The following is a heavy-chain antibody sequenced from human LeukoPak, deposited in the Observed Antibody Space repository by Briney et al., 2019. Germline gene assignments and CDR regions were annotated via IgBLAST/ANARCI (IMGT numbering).Heavy chain of an antibody. CDR2: INMYTANP. Sequence: GASMKVSCKASGYTFTRYAINWLRQAPGQGREWMGWINMYTANPAYAQGFTERFVFSLDTSVTTAYLQISNLKTEDTAVYYCARHDNDDDFDYWGQGTLVTVSS. V-gene: IGHV7-4-1*02. CDR1: GYTFTRYA. J-gene: IGHJ4*02. CDR3: ARHDNDDDFDY. D-gene: IGHD3-16*01.